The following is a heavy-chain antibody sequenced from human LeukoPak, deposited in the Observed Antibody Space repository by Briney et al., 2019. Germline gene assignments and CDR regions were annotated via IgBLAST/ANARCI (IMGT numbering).Heavy chain of an antibody. Sequence: SETLSLTCTVSGGSISSFYWSWIRQPPGKGLEWIGYVYYSGSINYNPSLKSRVTISVDTSKNQFSLRLSSVTAAHTAVYYCAREGTAGTNLNWFDPWGQGTLVTVSS. V-gene: IGHV4-59*01. J-gene: IGHJ5*02. CDR1: GGSISSFY. D-gene: IGHD1-1*01. CDR3: AREGTAGTNLNWFDP. CDR2: VYYSGSI.